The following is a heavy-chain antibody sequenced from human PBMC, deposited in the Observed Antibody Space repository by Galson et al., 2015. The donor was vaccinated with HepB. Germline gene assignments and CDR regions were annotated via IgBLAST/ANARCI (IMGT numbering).Heavy chain of an antibody. J-gene: IGHJ4*02. CDR2: INPSSGGT. Sequence: SVKVSCKASGYIFTAYYMHWVRQAPGQGLEWMGWINPSSGGTDYAQKFQGRVTMTRDTSISTAYMELSRLGSDDTAMYYCARDLGTSGYLDYWGQGTLGIVSS. V-gene: IGHV1-2*02. D-gene: IGHD7-27*01. CDR3: ARDLGTSGYLDY. CDR1: GYIFTAYY.